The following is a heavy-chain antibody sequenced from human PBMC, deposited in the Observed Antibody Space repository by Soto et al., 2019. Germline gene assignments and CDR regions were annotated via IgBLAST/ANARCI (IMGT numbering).Heavy chain of an antibody. J-gene: IGHJ4*02. V-gene: IGHV4-4*02. CDR2: IHHSGRT. D-gene: IGHD6-13*01. Sequence: SETLSLTCAVSGGSIRSSYWWSWVRQPPGKGLEWIGEIHHSGRTNYNPSLKSPVTISVDKSKNQVFLELTSVTAADTAVYYCARVWGIPTASQYVDYWGPGTLVTVSS. CDR1: GGSIRSSYW. CDR3: ARVWGIPTASQYVDY.